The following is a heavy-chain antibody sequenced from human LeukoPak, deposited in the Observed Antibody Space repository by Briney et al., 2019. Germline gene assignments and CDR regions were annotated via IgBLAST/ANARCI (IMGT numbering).Heavy chain of an antibody. V-gene: IGHV4-59*01. CDR1: GGSISSYY. Sequence: SETLSLTXTVSGGSISSYYWSWIRQPPGKGLEWIGYIYYSGSTNYNPSLKSRVTISVDTSKNQFSLKLSSVTAADTAVYYCARSSGSGSYYNFDYWGQGTLVTVSS. CDR2: IYYSGST. D-gene: IGHD3-10*01. J-gene: IGHJ4*02. CDR3: ARSSGSGSYYNFDY.